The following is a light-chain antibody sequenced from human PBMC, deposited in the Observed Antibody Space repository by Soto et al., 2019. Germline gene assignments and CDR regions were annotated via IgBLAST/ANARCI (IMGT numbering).Light chain of an antibody. Sequence: QSALTQPPSVSGAPGQKVTISCTGSFSNIGAGYEVHWYQHLPGTAPKLLICGDINRPSGVPDRFSGSKSGTSASLAITGLQAEDEADYYCQSYDSSLSGSVFGGGTKLTVL. CDR1: FSNIGAGYE. V-gene: IGLV1-40*01. CDR2: GDI. J-gene: IGLJ3*02. CDR3: QSYDSSLSGSV.